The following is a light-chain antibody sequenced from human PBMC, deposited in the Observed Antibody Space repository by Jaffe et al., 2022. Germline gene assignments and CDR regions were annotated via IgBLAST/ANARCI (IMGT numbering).Light chain of an antibody. CDR3: QQYDTLRV. Sequence: DIQMTQSPSSLSASVGDRVTITCQASQDISNYLNWYQQKPGKAPKLLIYDASNLETGVPSRFSGSGSGTDFTFTISSLQPEDIATYYCQQYDTLRVFGGGTKVEIK. CDR2: DAS. V-gene: IGKV1-33*01. CDR1: QDISNY. J-gene: IGKJ4*01.